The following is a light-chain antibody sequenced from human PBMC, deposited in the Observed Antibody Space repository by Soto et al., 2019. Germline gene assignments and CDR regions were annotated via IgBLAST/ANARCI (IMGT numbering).Light chain of an antibody. CDR2: DNH. Sequence: QSVLTQPPSVSAAPGQRVTISCSGNSSNVGDNFVSWYQQPPEAAPKLLIYDNHKRPSGIPDRFSGSKSGTSATLGITALQTGDEADYYCATWDGSLSVVVFGGGTQLTVL. V-gene: IGLV1-51*01. J-gene: IGLJ3*02. CDR3: ATWDGSLSVVV. CDR1: SSNVGDNF.